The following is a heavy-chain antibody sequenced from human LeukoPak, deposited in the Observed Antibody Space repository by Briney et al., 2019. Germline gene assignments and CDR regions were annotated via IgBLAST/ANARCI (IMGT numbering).Heavy chain of an antibody. CDR1: GFTFNIYA. D-gene: IGHD6-13*01. Sequence: GGSLRLSCAASGFTFNIYAMSWVRQAPGKGLEWVSAISSSGGSTYYVDSVKGRFTISRDNSKNTLYLRMNSLRAEDTAVYYCASLRDPYSGSWYDYWGRGTLVTVSS. CDR3: ASLRDPYSGSWYDY. V-gene: IGHV3-23*01. J-gene: IGHJ4*02. CDR2: ISSSGGST.